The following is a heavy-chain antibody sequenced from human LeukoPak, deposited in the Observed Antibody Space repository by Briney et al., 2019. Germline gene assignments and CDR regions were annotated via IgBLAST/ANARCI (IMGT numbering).Heavy chain of an antibody. J-gene: IGHJ4*02. V-gene: IGHV4-34*01. CDR2: INHSGST. Sequence: PSETLSLTCAVYGGSFSGYYWSWIRQPPGKGLEWIGEINHSGSTYYNPSLKSRVTISVDTSKSQFSLKLSSVTAADTAVYYCARPQGALGYYFDYWGQGTLVTVSS. D-gene: IGHD2-15*01. CDR3: ARPQGALGYYFDY. CDR1: GGSFSGYY.